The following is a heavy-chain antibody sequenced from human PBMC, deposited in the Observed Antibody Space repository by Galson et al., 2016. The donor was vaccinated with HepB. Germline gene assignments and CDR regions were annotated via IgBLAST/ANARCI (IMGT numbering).Heavy chain of an antibody. J-gene: IGHJ4*02. CDR3: ARVGGYYLYHFDY. D-gene: IGHD3-22*01. CDR2: INPNSGGT. CDR1: GYTFTGYY. V-gene: IGHV1-2*02. Sequence: SVKVSCKASGYTFTGYYLHWVRQAPGQGLEWMGWINPNSGGTHYAQKFQGRVIMTRDTSISTVYMEPRRLRSDDTAVYFCARVGGYYLYHFDYWGQGNLVTVSS.